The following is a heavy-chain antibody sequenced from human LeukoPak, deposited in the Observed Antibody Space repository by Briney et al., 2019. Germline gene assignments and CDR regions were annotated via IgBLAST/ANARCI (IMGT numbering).Heavy chain of an antibody. V-gene: IGHV4-4*02. CDR3: ARHQYSSGWYFYFDY. CDR1: GGSISSSNW. CDR2: IYHSGST. Sequence: SETLSLTCAVSGGSISSSNWWSWVRQPPGKGLEWIGEIYHSGSTNYNPSLKSRVTISVDKSKNQFSLKLSSVTAADTAVYYCARHQYSSGWYFYFDYWGQGTLVTVSS. J-gene: IGHJ4*02. D-gene: IGHD6-19*01.